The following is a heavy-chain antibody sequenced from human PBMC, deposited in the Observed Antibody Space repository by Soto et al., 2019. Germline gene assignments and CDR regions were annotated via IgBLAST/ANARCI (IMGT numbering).Heavy chain of an antibody. CDR1: GYSFANYT. CDR2: LNPDTAST. J-gene: IGHJ4*02. Sequence: GASVKVSCKASGYSFANYTIHWVRQAPGQGLEWMGWLNPDTASTKFSPKFQGRVIITRDKSANTAFMQLTSLTSGDTALYYCARGGGYYGSGAYYRGYFDHWGLGTLVTVSS. D-gene: IGHD3-10*01. V-gene: IGHV1-3*01. CDR3: ARGGGYYGSGAYYRGYFDH.